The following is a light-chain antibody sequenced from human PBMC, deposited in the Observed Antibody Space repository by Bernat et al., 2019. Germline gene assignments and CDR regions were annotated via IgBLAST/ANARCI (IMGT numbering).Light chain of an antibody. CDR2: KAS. V-gene: IGKV1-5*03. CDR1: QSIDDW. Sequence: DIHMTQSPSTLSASVGDRVTITCRASQSIDDWLAWYQQKPGKAPRLTIYKASNLQSGVPSTFRGSASGKEFTLTIISLQPDDLATYYCQQYFTYPLSFGGGTKVELK. CDR3: QQYFTYPLS. J-gene: IGKJ4*01.